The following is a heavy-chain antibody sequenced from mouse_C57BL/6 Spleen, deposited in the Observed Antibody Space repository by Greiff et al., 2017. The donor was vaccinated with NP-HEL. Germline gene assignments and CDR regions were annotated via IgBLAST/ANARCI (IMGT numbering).Heavy chain of an antibody. V-gene: IGHV1-69*01. Sequence: QVQLQQPGAELVMPGASVKLSCKASGYTFTSYWMHWVKQRPGQGLAWIGEIDPSDSYTNYNQKFKGKSTLTVDKSSSTAYMQLSSLTSEDSAVYYCARAEDGYFYWGQGTTLTVSS. CDR2: IDPSDSYT. J-gene: IGHJ2*01. CDR1: GYTFTSYW. CDR3: ARAEDGYFY. D-gene: IGHD2-3*01.